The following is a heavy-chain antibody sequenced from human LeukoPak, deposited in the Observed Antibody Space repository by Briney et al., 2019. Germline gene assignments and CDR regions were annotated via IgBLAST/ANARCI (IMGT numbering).Heavy chain of an antibody. CDR1: GGSVSSTSAA. D-gene: IGHD2-2*02. Sequence: SQTLSLTCAISGGSVSSTSAAWNWIRQSPSRGLEWLGRTYYTSKWYNDYAASVTSRITISADTSKNQFSLQLNSVTPEDTAVYFCARGSYCSSTTCYIWFDPWGQGTLVTVSS. V-gene: IGHV6-1*01. J-gene: IGHJ5*02. CDR2: TYYTSKWYN. CDR3: ARGSYCSSTTCYIWFDP.